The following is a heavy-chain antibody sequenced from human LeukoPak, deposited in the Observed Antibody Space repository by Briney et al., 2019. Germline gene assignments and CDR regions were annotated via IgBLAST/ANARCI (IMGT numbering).Heavy chain of an antibody. D-gene: IGHD3/OR15-3a*01. CDR3: ASLDLDGFDY. CDR1: GGSISSSSYY. CDR2: IYYSGST. V-gene: IGHV4-39*07. Sequence: SETLSLTCTVSGGSISSSSYYWGWLRQPPGKGLEWIGSIYYSGSTYYNPSLKSRVTISVDTSKNQFSLKLSSVTAADTAVYYCASLDLDGFDYWGQGTLVTASS. J-gene: IGHJ4*02.